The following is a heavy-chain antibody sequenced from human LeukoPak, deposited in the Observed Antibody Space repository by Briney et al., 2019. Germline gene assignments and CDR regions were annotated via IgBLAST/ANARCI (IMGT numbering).Heavy chain of an antibody. D-gene: IGHD6-13*01. Sequence: ASVKVSCKASGYTFTGYYMHWVRQAPGQGLEWMGWINPNSGGTNYAQKFQGRVTMTRDTSISTAYMELSRLRSDDTAVYYCARDNIAAAGIFDPVGWFDPWGQGTLVTVPS. CDR2: INPNSGGT. V-gene: IGHV1-2*02. CDR1: GYTFTGYY. CDR3: ARDNIAAAGIFDPVGWFDP. J-gene: IGHJ5*02.